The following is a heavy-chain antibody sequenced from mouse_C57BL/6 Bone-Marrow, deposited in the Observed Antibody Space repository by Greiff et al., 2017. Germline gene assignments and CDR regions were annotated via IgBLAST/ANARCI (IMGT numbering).Heavy chain of an antibody. Sequence: QVQLQQPGAELVRPGSSVKLSCKASGYTFTSYWMHWVKQRPIQGLEWIGNIDPSDSETHYNQKFKDKATLTVDKSSSTAYMQLSSLTSEDSAVYYCARKGYYYGSSDYFDYWGQGTTLTVSS. CDR1: GYTFTSYW. J-gene: IGHJ2*01. CDR3: ARKGYYYGSSDYFDY. CDR2: IDPSDSET. V-gene: IGHV1-52*01. D-gene: IGHD1-1*01.